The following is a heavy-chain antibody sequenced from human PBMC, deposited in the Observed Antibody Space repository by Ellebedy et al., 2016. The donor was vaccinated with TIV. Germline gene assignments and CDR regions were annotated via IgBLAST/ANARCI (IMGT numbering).Heavy chain of an antibody. CDR3: ARDLDKSSGWYGGAAY. CDR2: ISGSGDNT. J-gene: IGHJ4*02. D-gene: IGHD6-19*01. V-gene: IGHV3-23*01. Sequence: GESLKIPCAASGLTFSRHAMSWVRQAPGKGLEWVSSISGSGDNTYYADSVKGRFTISRDNSMTTLYLEMNSLRAEDTGVYYGARDLDKSSGWYGGAAYWGQGTRVTVSS. CDR1: GLTFSRHA.